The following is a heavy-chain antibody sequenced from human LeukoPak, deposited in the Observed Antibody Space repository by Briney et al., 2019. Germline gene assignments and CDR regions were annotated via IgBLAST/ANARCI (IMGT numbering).Heavy chain of an antibody. CDR3: ARGSPRWLPHDY. CDR2: IYYSGSI. V-gene: IGHV4-31*03. D-gene: IGHD3-22*01. J-gene: IGHJ4*02. Sequence: SETLSLTCTVSGGSISSGGYYWRWIRQHPGKGLEWIGYIYYSGSIYYNPSLKSRVTISVDTSKNQFSLKLSSVTAADTAVYYCARGSPRWLPHDYWGQGTLVTVSS. CDR1: GGSISSGGYY.